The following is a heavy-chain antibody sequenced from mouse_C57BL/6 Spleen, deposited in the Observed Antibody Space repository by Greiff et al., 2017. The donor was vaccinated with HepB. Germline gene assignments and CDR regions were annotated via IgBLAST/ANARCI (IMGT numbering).Heavy chain of an antibody. Sequence: DVQLQESEGGLVQPGSSMKLSCTASGFTFSDYYMAWVRQVPEKGLEWVANINYDGSSTYYLDSLKSRFIISRDNAKNILYLQMSSLKSEDTATYYCAREYYGSSWYFDVWGTGTTVTVAS. D-gene: IGHD1-1*01. J-gene: IGHJ1*03. CDR3: AREYYGSSWYFDV. CDR2: INYDGSST. CDR1: GFTFSDYY. V-gene: IGHV5-16*01.